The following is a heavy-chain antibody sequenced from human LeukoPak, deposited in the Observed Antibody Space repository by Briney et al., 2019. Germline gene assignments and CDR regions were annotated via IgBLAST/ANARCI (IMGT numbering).Heavy chain of an antibody. CDR2: ILFVGGKT. CDR1: GFTFSSYY. J-gene: IGHJ4*02. D-gene: IGHD3-22*01. Sequence: GGSLRLSCAASGFTFSSYYVHWVRQAPGKGLERVSIILFVGGKTYSADSVKDGLTISKDTSKKTLFLQRNTLRAETTPVFYFAKVPWPYERSGNFDYWGQGTLVTVSS. V-gene: IGHV3-30*18. CDR3: AKVPWPYERSGNFDY.